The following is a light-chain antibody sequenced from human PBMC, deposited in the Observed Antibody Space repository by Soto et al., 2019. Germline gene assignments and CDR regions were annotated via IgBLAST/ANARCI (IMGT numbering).Light chain of an antibody. V-gene: IGLV1-44*01. Sequence: QSVLTQPPSASGTPGQRVTISCSGSSSNIGSNTVNWYQQLPGTAPKLLIYSNNQRPSGVPDRFSGSKSGTSASLAISGLQSEEEAEYYCAAWDDSLNGWVFGGGTNLTVL. CDR3: AAWDDSLNGWV. J-gene: IGLJ3*02. CDR2: SNN. CDR1: SSNIGSNT.